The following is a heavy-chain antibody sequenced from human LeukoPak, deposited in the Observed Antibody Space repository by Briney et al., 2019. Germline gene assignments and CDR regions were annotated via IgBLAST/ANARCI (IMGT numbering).Heavy chain of an antibody. CDR2: INPNSGGT. J-gene: IGHJ4*02. D-gene: IGHD4-17*01. V-gene: IGHV1-2*02. CDR1: GYTFTSYG. Sequence: ASVKVSCKASGYTFTSYGISWVRQAPGQGLEWMGWINPNSGGTNYAQKFQGRVTMTRDTSISTAYMELSRLRSDDTAVYYCARDNNGDWRPFDYWGQGTLVTVSS. CDR3: ARDNNGDWRPFDY.